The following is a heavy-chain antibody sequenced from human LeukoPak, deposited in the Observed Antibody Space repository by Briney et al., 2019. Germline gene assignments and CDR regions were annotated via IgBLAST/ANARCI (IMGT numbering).Heavy chain of an antibody. V-gene: IGHV3-11*01. J-gene: IGHJ3*01. CDR2: ISRSASRI. Sequence: GGSLRLSCAASGLTFSDNFMGWIRQAPGKGLEWVSYISRSASRIHYADSVKGRFTISRDNANKSLFLQLNSLRAEDTAVYYWARLESDTPAGAFDLWGRGTMVIVSS. CDR1: GLTFSDNF. CDR3: ARLESDTPAGAFDL.